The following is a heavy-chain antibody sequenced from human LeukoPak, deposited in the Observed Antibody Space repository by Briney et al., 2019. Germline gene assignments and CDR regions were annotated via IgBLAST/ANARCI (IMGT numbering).Heavy chain of an antibody. CDR1: GGSFSGYY. CDR2: INHSEST. D-gene: IGHD7-27*01. V-gene: IGHV4-34*01. J-gene: IGHJ4*02. CDR3: ARDATRMGNYFNY. Sequence: SETLSLTCAVYGGSFSGYYWSWIRQPPGKGLEWIGEINHSESTYYNPSLKSRVTISVDTSKNQFSLNLSSVTAGDTAVYYCARDATRMGNYFNYWGQGTLVTVSS.